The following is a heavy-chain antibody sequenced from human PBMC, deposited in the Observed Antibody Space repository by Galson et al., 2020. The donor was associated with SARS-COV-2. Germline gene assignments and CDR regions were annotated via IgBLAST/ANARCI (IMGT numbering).Heavy chain of an antibody. V-gene: IGHV4-59*13. CDR1: GGSISSYY. CDR3: ARAPVGRNWFDP. J-gene: IGHJ5*02. D-gene: IGHD1-26*01. Sequence: SETLSLTCTVSGGSISSYYWSWFRQPPATGLEWIGYIYYSGNTNYNPSLKSRVTISVDTSKNQFSLELNSVTPADTAVYYCARAPVGRNWFDPWGQGTLVTVSS. CDR2: IYYSGNT.